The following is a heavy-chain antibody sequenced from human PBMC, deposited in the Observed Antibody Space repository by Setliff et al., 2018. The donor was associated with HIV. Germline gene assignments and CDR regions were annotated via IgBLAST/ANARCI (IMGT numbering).Heavy chain of an antibody. D-gene: IGHD5-12*01. CDR2: VNSDGSSK. CDR1: GITFEKYW. CDR3: HSGYDTEEQSYFDY. Sequence: GGSLRLSCAASGITFEKYWMHWVRQAPGKGLVWVSRVNSDGSSKTYADSVKGRFTISRDNAKNTLYLQMNSLRVEDTGVYYCHSGYDTEEQSYFDYWGQGTLVTVSS. V-gene: IGHV3-74*01. J-gene: IGHJ4*02.